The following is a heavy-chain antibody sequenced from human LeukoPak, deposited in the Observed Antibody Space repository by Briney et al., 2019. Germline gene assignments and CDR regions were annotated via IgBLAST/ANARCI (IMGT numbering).Heavy chain of an antibody. CDR2: ISSSSSYI. Sequence: GGSLRLSCAASGFTFSNYNMNWVRRAPGKGLEWVSSISSSSSYIYYADSVKGRFTISRDNANNSLYLQMNSLRAEDTTVYYCARGDSRGMDYWGQGTLVTVSS. CDR3: ARGDSRGMDY. V-gene: IGHV3-21*01. J-gene: IGHJ4*02. CDR1: GFTFSNYN. D-gene: IGHD2/OR15-2a*01.